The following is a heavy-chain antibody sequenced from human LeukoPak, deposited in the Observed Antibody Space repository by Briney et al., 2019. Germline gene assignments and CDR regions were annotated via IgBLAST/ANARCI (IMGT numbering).Heavy chain of an antibody. J-gene: IGHJ4*02. CDR2: ISSSGSTI. D-gene: IGHD6-13*01. CDR1: GFTFSDYY. CDR3: ARDLYSSSWYGDY. Sequence: GGSLRLSCAASGFTFSDYYMSWVRQAPGKGLEWVSYISSSGSTIYYADSVKGRFTISRDNAKNSLYLQMNSLRAEDTAVYYCARDLYSSSWYGDYWGQGTLVTVSS. V-gene: IGHV3-11*01.